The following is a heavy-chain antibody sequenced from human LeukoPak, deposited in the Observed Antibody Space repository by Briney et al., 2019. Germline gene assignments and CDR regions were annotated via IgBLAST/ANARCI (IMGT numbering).Heavy chain of an antibody. CDR3: ARLRPSIGAAGTFDY. Sequence: PSETLSLTCAVYGGSISSYYWSWIRQPPGKGLEWIGYIYYTGSTKYNASLKSRVTISVDTSKNQFSLKLSSVTAADTAVYYCARLRPSIGAAGTFDYWGQGTLVAVSS. J-gene: IGHJ4*02. D-gene: IGHD6-13*01. CDR1: GGSISSYY. CDR2: IYYTGST. V-gene: IGHV4-59*08.